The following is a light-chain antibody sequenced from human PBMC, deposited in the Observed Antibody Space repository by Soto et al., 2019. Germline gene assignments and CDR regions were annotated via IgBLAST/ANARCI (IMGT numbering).Light chain of an antibody. J-gene: IGKJ1*01. CDR1: QSVSSN. Sequence: EIVRTKSPATLSVSPGERATLSCRASQSVSSNLAWYQHKPGQAPRLLIYGASIRATGIPARFSGSGSGKECTLTISILQSEDFAVYYWQQYNNWPTFGQGTKVESK. CDR2: GAS. CDR3: QQYNNWPT. V-gene: IGKV3D-15*03.